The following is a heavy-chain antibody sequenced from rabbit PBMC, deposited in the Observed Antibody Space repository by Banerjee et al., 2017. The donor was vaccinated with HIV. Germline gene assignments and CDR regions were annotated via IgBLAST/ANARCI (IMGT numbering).Heavy chain of an antibody. J-gene: IGHJ4*01. D-gene: IGHD6-1*01. V-gene: IGHV1S45*01. Sequence: QELLKESGGGLVQPGGSLKLSCKASGFDFSSNYWISWVRQAPGKGPEWIAYIYTGSSGDTSYASWAKGRFTISRTSSTTVTLQMTSLTAADTATYFCARDYAGYAYYFNLWGPGTLVTVS. CDR2: IYTGSSGDT. CDR3: ARDYAGYAYYFNL. CDR1: GFDFSSNYW.